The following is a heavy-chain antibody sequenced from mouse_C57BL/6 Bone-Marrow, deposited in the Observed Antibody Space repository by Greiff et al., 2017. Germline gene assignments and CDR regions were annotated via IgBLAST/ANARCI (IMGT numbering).Heavy chain of an antibody. Sequence: QVQLQQSGAELARPGASVKLSCKASGYTFTSYGISWVKQRTGQGLEWIGEIYPRSGNTYYNEKFKGKATLTADKSSSTACMELLSLTSEDSAVYFCAQLVYYAMDYWGQGTSVTVAS. CDR2: IYPRSGNT. CDR1: GYTFTSYG. D-gene: IGHD4-1*02. J-gene: IGHJ4*01. CDR3: AQLVYYAMDY. V-gene: IGHV1-81*01.